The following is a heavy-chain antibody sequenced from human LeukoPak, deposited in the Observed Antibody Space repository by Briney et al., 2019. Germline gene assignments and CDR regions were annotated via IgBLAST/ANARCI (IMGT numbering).Heavy chain of an antibody. CDR2: INSDGSST. J-gene: IGHJ4*02. Sequence: GGSLRLSCAASGFTFSNYYMHWVRQVPGKGLVWVSRINSDGSSTTYADSVKGRFTISRDNAKNTLYLQMNSLRGDDTAVYYCARDQPWGVANYWGQGTRVTVSS. CDR1: GFTFSNYY. D-gene: IGHD3-10*01. CDR3: ARDQPWGVANY. V-gene: IGHV3-74*01.